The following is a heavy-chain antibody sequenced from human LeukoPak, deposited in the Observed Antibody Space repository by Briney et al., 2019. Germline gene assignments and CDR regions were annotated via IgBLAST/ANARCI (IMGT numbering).Heavy chain of an antibody. D-gene: IGHD4-23*01. CDR3: AKDRFYGGNSDFDY. J-gene: IGHJ4*02. Sequence: GGSLRLSCAASGFTFSSYGMHWVRQAPGKGLEWVAVISYDGSNKYYAESVKGRFTISRDNSKNTLYLQLNSLRAEDTAVYYCAKDRFYGGNSDFDYWGQGTLVTVSS. CDR1: GFTFSSYG. V-gene: IGHV3-30*18. CDR2: ISYDGSNK.